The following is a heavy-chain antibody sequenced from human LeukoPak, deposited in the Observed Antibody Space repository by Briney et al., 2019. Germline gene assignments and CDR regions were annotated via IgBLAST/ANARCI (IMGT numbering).Heavy chain of an antibody. Sequence: SVKVSCKASGGTFSSYAISWVRQAPGQGLEWMGGIIPIFGTANYAQKFQGRVTITADESTSTAYMELSSLRSEDTAVYYCAVGQLAGLLEIRMYYYYYMDVWGKGTTVTVSS. CDR3: AVGQLAGLLEIRMYYYYYMDV. J-gene: IGHJ6*03. V-gene: IGHV1-69*13. D-gene: IGHD6-6*01. CDR2: IIPIFGTA. CDR1: GGTFSSYA.